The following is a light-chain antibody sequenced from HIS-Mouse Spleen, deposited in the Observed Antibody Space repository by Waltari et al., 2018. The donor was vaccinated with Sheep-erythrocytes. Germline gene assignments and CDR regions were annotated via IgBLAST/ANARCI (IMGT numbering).Light chain of an antibody. CDR3: SSYTSSSTQV. Sequence: QSALTQPASVSGSPGQSITIPCTGTSSDVGGYNYFSWYQQHPGKAPKLMIYEVSNRHSGVSNRFSGSKSGNTASLTISGLQAEDEADYYCSSYTSSSTQVFGGGTKLTVL. CDR1: SSDVGGYNY. CDR2: EVS. V-gene: IGLV2-14*01. J-gene: IGLJ2*01.